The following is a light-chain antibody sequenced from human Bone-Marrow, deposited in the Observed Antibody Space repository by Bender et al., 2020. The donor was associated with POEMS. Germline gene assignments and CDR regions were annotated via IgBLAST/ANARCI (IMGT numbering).Light chain of an antibody. V-gene: IGLV1-44*01. J-gene: IGLJ3*02. Sequence: QSVLTQPPSASGTPGQRVTISCSGGSSNIGAHAVNWYQHLPGTAPKLLIYSSHRRPSEVPDRFSGSKSGNTASLTISGVLAEDEADYYCAVWDDSLNGWVFGGGTKLTVL. CDR1: SSNIGAHA. CDR2: SSH. CDR3: AVWDDSLNGWV.